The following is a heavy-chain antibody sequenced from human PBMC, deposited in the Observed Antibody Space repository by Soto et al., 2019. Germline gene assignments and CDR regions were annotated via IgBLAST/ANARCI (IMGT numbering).Heavy chain of an antibody. CDR1: VFTFSNAC. CDR3: TTDHPPLTIFGVVIPTGDYFDY. V-gene: IGHV3-15*01. Sequence: GSLRLSCAASVFTFSNACMSWVRQAPGKGLEWVGRIKSKTDGGTTDYAAPVKGRFTISRDDSKNTLYLQMNSLKTEDTAVYYCTTDHPPLTIFGVVIPTGDYFDYWGQGTLVTVSS. D-gene: IGHD3-3*01. J-gene: IGHJ4*02. CDR2: IKSKTDGGTT.